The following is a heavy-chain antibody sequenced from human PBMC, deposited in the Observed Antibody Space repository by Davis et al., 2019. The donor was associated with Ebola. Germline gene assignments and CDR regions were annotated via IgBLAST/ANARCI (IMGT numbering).Heavy chain of an antibody. CDR2: ISGGYT. CDR3: VSAGWDH. Sequence: GGSLRLSCAASGFSFTSYSMNWVRQAPGKGLEWVAYISGGYTYYAESVKGRFTISRDNAKNSLYLQLNTLRDEDTAVYFCVSAGWDHWGQGTLVTVSS. D-gene: IGHD2-15*01. J-gene: IGHJ4*02. CDR1: GFSFTSYS. V-gene: IGHV3-48*02.